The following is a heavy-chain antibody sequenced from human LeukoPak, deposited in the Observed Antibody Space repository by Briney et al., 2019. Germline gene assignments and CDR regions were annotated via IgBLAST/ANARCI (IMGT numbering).Heavy chain of an antibody. V-gene: IGHV4-59*01. D-gene: IGHD1-7*01. CDR3: ARARTGTTHFDY. J-gene: IGHJ4*02. CDR1: GGSISSYY. CDR2: IYYSGST. Sequence: SETLSLTCTVSGGSISSYYWSWIRQPPGKGLEWIGYIYYSGSTNYNPSLKSRVTISVDTSKNQFSLKLSSVTAADTAVYYCARARTGTTHFDYWGQGTLVTVSS.